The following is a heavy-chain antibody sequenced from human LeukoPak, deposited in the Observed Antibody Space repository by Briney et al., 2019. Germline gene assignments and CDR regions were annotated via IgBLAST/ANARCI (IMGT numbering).Heavy chain of an antibody. CDR2: IIPIFGTV. D-gene: IGHD2-21*02. V-gene: IGHV1-69*13. J-gene: IGHJ3*02. CDR3: ARSACGGDCYADAFDI. CDR1: GGTFSSYA. Sequence: SVKVSCKASGGTFSSYAISWVRQAPGQGLEWMGGIIPIFGTVNYAQKFQGRVTITADESTSTAYMELSSLRSEDTAVYYCARSACGGDCYADAFDIWGQGTMVTVSS.